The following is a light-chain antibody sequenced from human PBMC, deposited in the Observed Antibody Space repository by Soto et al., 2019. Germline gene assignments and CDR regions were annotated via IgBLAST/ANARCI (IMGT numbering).Light chain of an antibody. V-gene: IGLV4-69*01. Sequence: QSVLTQSPSASASLGASVKLTCTLSSGHSSYAIAWHQKQPGKGPRYLMDLNNDGIHTKGDGIPDRFSGSSSGADRYLIISILQSEDDADYYCQTWGTGFQFFGGGTKLTVL. CDR2: LNNDGIH. J-gene: IGLJ2*01. CDR3: QTWGTGFQF. CDR1: SGHSSYA.